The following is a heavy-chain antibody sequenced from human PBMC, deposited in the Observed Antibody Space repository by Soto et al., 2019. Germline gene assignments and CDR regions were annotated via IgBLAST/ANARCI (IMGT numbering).Heavy chain of an antibody. CDR3: ARDLFDY. V-gene: IGHV3-7*01. CDR1: GFTCSNYW. Sequence: PGGSLRLSCAASGFTCSNYWMNWVRQAPGKGLEWVANINEDGSEKYYVDSAKGRFTISRDNAKNSLYLQMSSLRAEDTAVYYCARDLFDYWGQGTLVTVSS. CDR2: INEDGSEK. J-gene: IGHJ4*02.